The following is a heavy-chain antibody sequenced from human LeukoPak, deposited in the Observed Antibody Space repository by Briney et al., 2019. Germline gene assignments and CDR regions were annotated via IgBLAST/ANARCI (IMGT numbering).Heavy chain of an antibody. CDR3: ARDGLLAAAGTGYFDY. V-gene: IGHV3-33*01. CDR2: IWYDGSNK. CDR1: GFTFSSYG. D-gene: IGHD6-13*01. Sequence: GRSLRLSCAASGFTFSSYGMHWVRQAPGKGLEWVAVIWYDGSNKYYADSVKGRFTISRDNSKNTLYLQMNSLRAEDTAVYYCARDGLLAAAGTGYFDYWGQGTLVTVSS. J-gene: IGHJ4*02.